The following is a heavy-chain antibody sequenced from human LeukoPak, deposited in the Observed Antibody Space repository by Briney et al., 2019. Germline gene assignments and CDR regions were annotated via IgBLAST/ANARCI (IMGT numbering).Heavy chain of an antibody. J-gene: IGHJ6*03. CDR1: GFTFSSYA. Sequence: GGSLRLPCAASGFTFSSYAMSWVRQAPGKGLEWVSAISGSGGSTYYADSVKGRFTISRDNSRNTLYLQMNSLRAEDTAVYYCARSLRVRGVPDYMDVWGKGTTVTISS. D-gene: IGHD3-10*01. CDR2: ISGSGGST. CDR3: ARSLRVRGVPDYMDV. V-gene: IGHV3-23*01.